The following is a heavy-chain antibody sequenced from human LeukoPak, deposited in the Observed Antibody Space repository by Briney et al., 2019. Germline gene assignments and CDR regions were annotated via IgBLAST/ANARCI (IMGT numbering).Heavy chain of an antibody. CDR1: GFTFSSYT. CDR3: AREEGKTFCGGDCSPVY. D-gene: IGHD2-21*02. V-gene: IGHV3-21*01. Sequence: KPGGSLRLSCAASGFTFSSYTMKWVRQAPGKGLEWVSSITSGSSYIYYADSVKGRFTISRDNAKNSLYLQMSSLRTEDTAVYYCAREEGKTFCGGDCSPVYWGQGTLVTVSS. CDR2: ITSGSSYI. J-gene: IGHJ4*02.